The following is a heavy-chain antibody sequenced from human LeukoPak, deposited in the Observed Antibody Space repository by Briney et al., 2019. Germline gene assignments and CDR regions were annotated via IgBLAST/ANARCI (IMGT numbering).Heavy chain of an antibody. J-gene: IGHJ4*02. V-gene: IGHV4-39*07. CDR3: ARGGEEEAAAGRMSDY. CDR1: GGSISSSSYY. D-gene: IGHD6-13*01. Sequence: TPSETLSLTCTVSGGSISSSSYYWGWLRQPPGKGLEWIGSIYYSGSTNYNPSLKSRVTISVDTSKNQFSLKLSSVTAADTAVYYCARGGEEEAAAGRMSDYWGQGTLVTVSS. CDR2: IYYSGST.